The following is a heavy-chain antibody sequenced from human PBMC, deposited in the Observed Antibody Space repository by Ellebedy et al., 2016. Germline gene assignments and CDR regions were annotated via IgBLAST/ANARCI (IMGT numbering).Heavy chain of an antibody. Sequence: GGSLRLXXAASGFTFSSYAMSWVRQAPGKGLEWVANIKQDGSEKYYVDSVKGRFTISRDNAKNSLYLQMNSLRAEDTAVYYCCNFDFWGQGTLVTVSS. V-gene: IGHV3-7*01. CDR1: GFTFSSYA. CDR3: CNFDF. J-gene: IGHJ4*02. CDR2: IKQDGSEK.